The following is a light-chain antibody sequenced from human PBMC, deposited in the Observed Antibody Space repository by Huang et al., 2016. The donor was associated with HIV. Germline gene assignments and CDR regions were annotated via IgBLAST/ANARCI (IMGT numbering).Light chain of an antibody. CDR3: QQYDNSPWT. CDR1: QSVSRRY. J-gene: IGKJ1*01. CDR2: GAS. V-gene: IGKV3-20*01. Sequence: EIVLTQSPGTLSSSPGERATLSCRASQSVSRRYLAWYQQKPGQAPRLLFYGASSRATGIPDRFSGCGSGTDFTLTISRLEPEDFAVYYCQQYDNSPWTFGQGTKVEIK.